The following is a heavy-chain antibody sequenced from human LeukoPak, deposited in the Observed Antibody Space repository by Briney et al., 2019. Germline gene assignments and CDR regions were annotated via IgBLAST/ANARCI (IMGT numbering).Heavy chain of an antibody. J-gene: IGHJ3*02. Sequence: GGSLRLSCTASGFIFSDYYMSWIRQAPGKGLEWISYISSSVETMYYADSVKGRFTISRDNAKNSLYLQMNSLRAEDTAVYYCAQMSSSSSHYDAFDIWGQGTMVTVSS. CDR1: GFIFSDYY. CDR2: ISSSVETM. CDR3: AQMSSSSSHYDAFDI. D-gene: IGHD2-2*01. V-gene: IGHV3-11*04.